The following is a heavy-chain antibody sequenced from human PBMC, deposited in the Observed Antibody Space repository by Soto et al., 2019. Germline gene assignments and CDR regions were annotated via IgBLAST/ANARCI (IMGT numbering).Heavy chain of an antibody. CDR3: ARDLCVTRRRWGDY. D-gene: IGHD2-2*01. CDR1: GFTFRSYS. Sequence: GGSLRLSCAASGFTFRSYSMNWVRQAPGKGLEWVSSISSSSSYIYYADSVKGRFTISRDNAKNSLYLQMNSLRAEDTAVYYCARDLCVTRRRWGDYWGQGTLVTVSS. CDR2: ISSSSSYI. V-gene: IGHV3-21*01. J-gene: IGHJ4*02.